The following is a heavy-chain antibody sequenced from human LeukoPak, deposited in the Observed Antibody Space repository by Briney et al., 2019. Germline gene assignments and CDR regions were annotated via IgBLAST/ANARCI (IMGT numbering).Heavy chain of an antibody. CDR3: ARDQSPVGSGFDASDI. Sequence: GGSLRLSCAASGFSFRSYGMHWVRQAPGKGLEWVALIWYDGSNTHYADSVKGRFTISRDNSKSTLYLQMNSLRVEDTAVYYCARDQSPVGSGFDASDIWGQGTMVTVSS. V-gene: IGHV3-33*01. J-gene: IGHJ3*02. D-gene: IGHD5-12*01. CDR2: IWYDGSNT. CDR1: GFSFRSYG.